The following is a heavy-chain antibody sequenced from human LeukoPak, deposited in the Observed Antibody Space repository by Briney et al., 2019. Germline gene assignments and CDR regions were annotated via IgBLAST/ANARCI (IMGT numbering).Heavy chain of an antibody. Sequence: GGSLRLSCAGSGFTFSSYSMNWVRQAPGKELEWVSSISSGSTYIYYADSVKGRFTISRDSAKSSLYLQMNSLRAEDTAVYYCAREDIIAVTTFYYNMDVWGKGTTVTVSS. CDR1: GFTFSSYS. D-gene: IGHD4-17*01. CDR2: ISSGSTYI. J-gene: IGHJ6*03. V-gene: IGHV3-21*01. CDR3: AREDIIAVTTFYYNMDV.